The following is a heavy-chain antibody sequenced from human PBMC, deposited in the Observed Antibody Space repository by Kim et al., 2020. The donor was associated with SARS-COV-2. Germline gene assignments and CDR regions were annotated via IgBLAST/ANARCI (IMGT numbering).Heavy chain of an antibody. D-gene: IGHD5-18*01. V-gene: IGHV4-39*01. J-gene: IGHJ6*03. Sequence: NPSPKSRVTISVDTSKNQFSLKLSSVTAADTAVYYCARPQHSYGDYYMDVWGKGTTVTVSS. CDR3: ARPQHSYGDYYMDV.